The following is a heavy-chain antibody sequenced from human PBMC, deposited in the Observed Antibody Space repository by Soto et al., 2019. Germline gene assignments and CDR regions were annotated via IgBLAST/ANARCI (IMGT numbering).Heavy chain of an antibody. D-gene: IGHD6-19*01. Sequence: EVQLVESGGGLVQPGGSLRLSCAASGFTFSSYSMNWVRQAPGKGLEWVSYISSSSSTIYYADSVKGRFTISRDNAKNSLYLQMNSLRAEDTAVYYCARAMRSGSLYFDYWGQGTLVTVSS. V-gene: IGHV3-48*01. CDR3: ARAMRSGSLYFDY. CDR2: ISSSSSTI. CDR1: GFTFSSYS. J-gene: IGHJ4*02.